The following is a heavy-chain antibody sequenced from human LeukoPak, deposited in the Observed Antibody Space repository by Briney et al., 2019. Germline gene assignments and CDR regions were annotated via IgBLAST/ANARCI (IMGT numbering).Heavy chain of an antibody. Sequence: GASVKVSCKASGYTFTGYYMHWVRQAPGQGLEWMGWINPSSGGTNYAQKFQGRVTMTRDTSISTAYMELSRLRSDDTAVYYCARDYMNYYDSSGSRDWGQGTLVTVSS. CDR3: ARDYMNYYDSSGSRD. J-gene: IGHJ4*02. CDR2: INPSSGGT. CDR1: GYTFTGYY. D-gene: IGHD3-22*01. V-gene: IGHV1-2*02.